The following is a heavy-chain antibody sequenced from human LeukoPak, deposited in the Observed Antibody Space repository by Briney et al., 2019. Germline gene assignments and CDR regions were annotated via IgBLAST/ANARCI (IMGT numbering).Heavy chain of an antibody. Sequence: PGGSLRLSCAASGFTFSSYPMNWVRQAPGKGLEWVSYISSSGSTIFYADSLKGRFTISRGNAKNSLYLQMNSLRAEDTAVYYCTRESGATPNTYWGQGTLVTVSS. V-gene: IGHV3-48*01. D-gene: IGHD1-26*01. CDR3: TRESGATPNTY. CDR2: ISSSGSTI. CDR1: GFTFSSYP. J-gene: IGHJ4*02.